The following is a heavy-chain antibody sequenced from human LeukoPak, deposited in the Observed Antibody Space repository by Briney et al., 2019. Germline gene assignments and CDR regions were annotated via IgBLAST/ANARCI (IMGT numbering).Heavy chain of an antibody. V-gene: IGHV3-7*03. CDR3: AKGDYNWNGGLYFDY. CDR2: INQDGSQK. Sequence: PGGALRLSCAASGFTFSSYDMTWVRQAPGKGLEWVANINQDGSQKKYVDSVKGRFTISRDNSKNTLYLQMNSLRAEDTAVYYCAKGDYNWNGGLYFDYWGQGTLVTVSS. D-gene: IGHD1-20*01. J-gene: IGHJ4*02. CDR1: GFTFSSYD.